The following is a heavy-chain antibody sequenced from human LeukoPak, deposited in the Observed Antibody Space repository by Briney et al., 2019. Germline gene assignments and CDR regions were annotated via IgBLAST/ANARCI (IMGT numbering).Heavy chain of an antibody. J-gene: IGHJ4*02. CDR3: ARDQRGYDILTGYSTLPYYFDY. V-gene: IGHV1-2*02. D-gene: IGHD3-9*01. Sequence: ASVKVSCKASGYTFTDYYLHWVRQAPGQGPEWMGWINPNSGGTKYAQKFQGRVTMTRDTSISTAYMELSSLRSDDTAVYYCARDQRGYDILTGYSTLPYYFDYWGRGTLVTVSS. CDR1: GYTFTDYY. CDR2: INPNSGGT.